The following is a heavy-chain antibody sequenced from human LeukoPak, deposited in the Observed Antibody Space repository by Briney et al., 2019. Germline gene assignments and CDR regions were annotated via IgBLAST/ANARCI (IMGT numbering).Heavy chain of an antibody. CDR1: GYSFTSYW. J-gene: IGHJ3*02. D-gene: IGHD3-10*01. V-gene: IGHV5-51*01. CDR2: IYPGDSDT. CDR3: ATTMVRGDAFDI. Sequence: GEALKISFKGAGYSFTSYWIGWGRRMPGEGLEWMGIIYPGDSDTRYSPSFQGQVTISADKSISTAYLQWSSLKASDTAMYYCATTMVRGDAFDIWGQGTMVTVSS.